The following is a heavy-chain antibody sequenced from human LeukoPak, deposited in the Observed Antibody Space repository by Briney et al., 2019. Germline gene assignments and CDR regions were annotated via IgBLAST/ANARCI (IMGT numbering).Heavy chain of an antibody. D-gene: IGHD5-18*01. CDR3: ARSRGGIQLWS. J-gene: IGHJ5*02. V-gene: IGHV3-66*01. CDR2: IYSGGST. CDR1: GFTVSSNY. Sequence: GRSLRLSCAASGFTVSSNYMSWVRQAPGKGLEWVSVIYSGGSTYYADSVKGRFTISRDNSKNTLYLQMNSLRAEDTAVYYCARSRGGIQLWSWGQGTLVTVSS.